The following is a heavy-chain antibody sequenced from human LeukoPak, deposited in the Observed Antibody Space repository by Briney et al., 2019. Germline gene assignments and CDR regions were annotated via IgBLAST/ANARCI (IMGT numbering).Heavy chain of an antibody. Sequence: SETLCLTCTVSGGSISTYYWSWIRQPPGKGLEWIGYIYYSGSTKYNPSLESRLTTSVHTSKNQFPLKLNSVTAADTAVYFCARGYSGSYYYFDYWGQGTLVTVSS. CDR2: IYYSGST. D-gene: IGHD1-26*01. J-gene: IGHJ4*02. V-gene: IGHV4-59*01. CDR1: GGSISTYY. CDR3: ARGYSGSYYYFDY.